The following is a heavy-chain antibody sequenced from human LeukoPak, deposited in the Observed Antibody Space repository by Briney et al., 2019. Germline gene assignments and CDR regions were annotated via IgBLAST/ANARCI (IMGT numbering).Heavy chain of an antibody. D-gene: IGHD6-19*01. Sequence: SGGSLRLSCAVSGFTFSDYFMTWIRQAPGKGLDWVSYISGSGSNKYYADSVKGRFTISRDNAKNSLYLQMNSLRVEDTAVYYCATSQSSVAGIVGDWGQGTLVTVSS. V-gene: IGHV3-11*04. CDR2: ISGSGSNK. CDR3: ATSQSSVAGIVGD. J-gene: IGHJ4*02. CDR1: GFTFSDYF.